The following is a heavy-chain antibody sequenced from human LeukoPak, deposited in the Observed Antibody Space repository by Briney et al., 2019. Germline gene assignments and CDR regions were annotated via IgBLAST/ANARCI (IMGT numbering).Heavy chain of an antibody. CDR1: GFSLSTSGVG. CDR2: IYWDDDK. CDR3: VHRIRRTYGGNSGAFDI. V-gene: IGHV2-5*02. J-gene: IGHJ3*02. D-gene: IGHD4-23*01. Sequence: SGPTLMKPTQTLTLTCTFSGFSLSTSGVGVGWIRQPPGEALQWLALIYWDDDKRYTSSLKSRLTISKDTSRNQVVLTMTNMDPVDTATYYCVHRIRRTYGGNSGAFDIWGQGTMVTVSS.